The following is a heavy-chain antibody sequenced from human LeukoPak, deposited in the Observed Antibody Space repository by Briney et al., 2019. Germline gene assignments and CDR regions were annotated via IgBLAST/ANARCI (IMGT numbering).Heavy chain of an antibody. J-gene: IGHJ4*02. Sequence: ASVKVSCTASGYTSTSNYIHWVRQAPGQGLEWMGMIYPRDGSTSYAQKFQGRVTVTRDTSTSTVHMELSGLRSEDTAVYYCARDQEGFDYWGQGTLVTVSS. CDR1: GYTSTSNY. CDR3: ARDQEGFDY. CDR2: IYPRDGST. V-gene: IGHV1-46*01.